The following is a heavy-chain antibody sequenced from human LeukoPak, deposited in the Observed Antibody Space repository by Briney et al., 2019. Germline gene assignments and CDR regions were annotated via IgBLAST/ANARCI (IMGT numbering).Heavy chain of an antibody. CDR3: ATNAGGYREAPFDY. Sequence: SETLSLTCTVSGGSFSRSSYYWGWIRQPPGKGLEWIGSIYYSGSTNHNPSLKSRVTISVDTSKNQFSLKLSSVTAADTAVYYCATNAGGYREAPFDYWGQGTLVTSSS. J-gene: IGHJ4*02. D-gene: IGHD5-12*01. CDR2: IYYSGST. V-gene: IGHV4-39*07. CDR1: GGSFSRSSYY.